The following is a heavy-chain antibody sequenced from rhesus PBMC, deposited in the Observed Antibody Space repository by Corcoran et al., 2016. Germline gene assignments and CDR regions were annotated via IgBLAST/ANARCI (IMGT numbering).Heavy chain of an antibody. D-gene: IGHD3-34*01. Sequence: QVQLQESGPGLVKPSETLSLTCAVSGGSVSSSNWWSWIRQPPGKGLEWIGDISGSSGSTYYNPSLKSRVTISTDTSKNQFSLKLSAVTAADTAVYYCARVGYWGGYYFDYWGQGVLVTVSS. CDR3: ARVGYWGGYYFDY. CDR1: GGSVSSSNW. CDR2: ISGSSGST. J-gene: IGHJ4*01. V-gene: IGHV4-65*01.